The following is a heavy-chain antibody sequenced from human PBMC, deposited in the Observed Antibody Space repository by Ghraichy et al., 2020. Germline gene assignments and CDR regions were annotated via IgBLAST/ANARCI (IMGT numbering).Heavy chain of an antibody. CDR1: GGSIITYY. CDR3: ARNDYVYYYMDA. V-gene: IGHV4-59*01. J-gene: IGHJ6*03. Sequence: GSLRLSCTVSGGSIITYYWSWIRQPPGKGLEWIGYVYYTGSTKYNPSLKSRVTISVDTSKNQFSLKLNSVTAADTAVYYCARNDYVYYYMDAWGKGTTVTVSS. CDR2: VYYTGST.